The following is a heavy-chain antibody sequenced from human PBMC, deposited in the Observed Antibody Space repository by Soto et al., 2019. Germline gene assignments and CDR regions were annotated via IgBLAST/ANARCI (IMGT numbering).Heavy chain of an antibody. CDR1: GYTFTGYY. CDR2: INPNSGGT. Sequence: ASVKVSCKASGYTFTGYYMHWVRQAPGQGLEWMGWINPNSGGTNYAQKFQGWVTMTRDTSISTAYMELSRLRSDDTAMYYCARDGESGETNYYYYGMDVWGQGTTVTVSS. V-gene: IGHV1-2*04. J-gene: IGHJ6*02. CDR3: ARDGESGETNYYYYGMDV. D-gene: IGHD2-15*01.